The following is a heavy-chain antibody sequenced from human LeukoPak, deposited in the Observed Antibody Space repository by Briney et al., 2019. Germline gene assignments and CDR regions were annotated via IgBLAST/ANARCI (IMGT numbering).Heavy chain of an antibody. CDR2: ISGSGGST. V-gene: IGHV3-23*01. CDR3: AKDTTMIVTNNWFDP. CDR1: GFTFSSYA. J-gene: IGHJ5*02. D-gene: IGHD3-22*01. Sequence: PGGSLRLSCAASGFTFSSYAMSWVRQAPGKGLEWVSAISGSGGSTYYADSVKGRFTISRDNSKNTLYLQMNSLRAEDTAVYYCAKDTTMIVTNNWFDPWGQGTLVTVSS.